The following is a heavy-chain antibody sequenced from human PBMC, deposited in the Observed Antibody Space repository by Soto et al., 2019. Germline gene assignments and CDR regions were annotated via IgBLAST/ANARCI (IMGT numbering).Heavy chain of an antibody. D-gene: IGHD5-12*01. CDR2: IYWNEDE. V-gene: IGHV2-5*01. J-gene: IGHJ4*02. Sequence: SGPTLVNPTQNRRLTCTFSGFSFSTTGVSVGWIRQPPGKALEWLALIYWNEDELYRPSLKSRLTITKATSKNQVVLTMTNMDPLDTATYYCAHRYSGYDFWGPGTLVTVSS. CDR1: GFSFSTTGVS. CDR3: AHRYSGYDF.